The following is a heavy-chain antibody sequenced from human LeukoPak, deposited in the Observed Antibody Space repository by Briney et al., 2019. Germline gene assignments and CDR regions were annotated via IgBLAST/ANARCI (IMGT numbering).Heavy chain of an antibody. D-gene: IGHD3-10*01. J-gene: IGHJ3*02. V-gene: IGHV5-51*01. CDR2: IYPGDSDT. CDR3: ARSEPGRVIRGVKGALVPEI. Sequence: GESLKISCKGSGYSFTSYWIVWVRQMPGKGLEWMGTIYPGDSDTRYSPSFQGQVTISADKSISTAYLQWSSLKASDTAMYYCARSEPGRVIRGVKGALVPEIWGQGTMVTVSS. CDR1: GYSFTSYW.